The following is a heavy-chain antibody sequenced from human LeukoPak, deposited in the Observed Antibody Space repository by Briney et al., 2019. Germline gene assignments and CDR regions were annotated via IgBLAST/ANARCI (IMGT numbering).Heavy chain of an antibody. CDR2: ISGSGGST. V-gene: IGHV3-23*01. D-gene: IGHD3-9*01. CDR3: AKEGPFAYYDILTGPAVDY. J-gene: IGHJ4*02. Sequence: GGSLRLSCAASGFTFSSYAMSWVRQAPGKGLEWVSAISGSGGSTYYADSVKGRFTISRDNSKNTLYLQMNSLRAEDTAVYYCAKEGPFAYYDILTGPAVDYWGQGTLVTVSS. CDR1: GFTFSSYA.